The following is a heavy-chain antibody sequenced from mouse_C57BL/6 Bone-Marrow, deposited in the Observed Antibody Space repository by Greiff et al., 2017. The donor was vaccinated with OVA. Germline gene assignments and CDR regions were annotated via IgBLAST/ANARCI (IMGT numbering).Heavy chain of an antibody. CDR1: GYTFTSYW. CDR2: IDPSDSET. V-gene: IGHV1-52*01. CDR3: ARDFYWYFDV. Sequence: QVQLQQPGAELVRPGSSVKLSCKASGYTFTSYWMHWVKQRPIQGLEWIGNIDPSDSETHYNQKFKDKATLTVDKSSSTAYMQLSSLTSDDSAVYYCARDFYWYFDVWGTGTTVTVSS. J-gene: IGHJ1*03.